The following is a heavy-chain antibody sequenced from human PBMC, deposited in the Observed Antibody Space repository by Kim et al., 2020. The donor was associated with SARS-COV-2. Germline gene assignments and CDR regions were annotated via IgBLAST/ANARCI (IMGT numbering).Heavy chain of an antibody. CDR2: IIPILGIA. CDR1: GGTFSSYA. J-gene: IGHJ6*02. CDR3: ARLWFGEGSLYYGMDV. V-gene: IGHV1-69*04. Sequence: SVKVSCKASGGTFSSYAISWVRQAPGQGLEWMGRIIPILGIANYAQKFQGRVAITADKSTSTAYMELSSLRSEDTAVYYCARLWFGEGSLYYGMDVWGQGTTVTVSS. D-gene: IGHD3-10*01.